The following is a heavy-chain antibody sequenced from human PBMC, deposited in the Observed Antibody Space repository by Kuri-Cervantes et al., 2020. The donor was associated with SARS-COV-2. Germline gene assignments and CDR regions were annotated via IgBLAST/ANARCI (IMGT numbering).Heavy chain of an antibody. J-gene: IGHJ6*03. CDR3: ARDFPSDYTYYYYMDV. V-gene: IGHV4-4*07. D-gene: IGHD4/OR15-4a*01. Sequence: SETLSLTCTVSGGSISSYYWSWIRQPAGKGLEWIGRIYTSGSTNYNPSLKSRVTMSVDTSKNQFSLKPSSVTAADTAVYYCARDFPSDYTYYYYMDVWGKGTTVTVSS. CDR2: IYTSGST. CDR1: GGSISSYY.